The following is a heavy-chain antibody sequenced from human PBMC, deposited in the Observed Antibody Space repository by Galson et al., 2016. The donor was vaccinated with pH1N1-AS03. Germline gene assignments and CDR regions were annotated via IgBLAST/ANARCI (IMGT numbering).Heavy chain of an antibody. Sequence: SLRLSCAASGFSFSNYPMHWVRQAPGKGLEWVAVSWKDGRNEDYADSVKGRFTISRDNSNNMLLLQMNSLRADDMAVYYSAKGSGDWGPGTLVTVSS. J-gene: IGHJ4*02. D-gene: IGHD1-1*01. CDR1: GFSFSNYP. CDR3: AKGSGD. CDR2: SWKDGRNE. V-gene: IGHV3-33*06.